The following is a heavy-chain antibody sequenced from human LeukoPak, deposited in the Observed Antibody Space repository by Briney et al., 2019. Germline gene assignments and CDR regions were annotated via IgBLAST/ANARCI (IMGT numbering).Heavy chain of an antibody. J-gene: IGHJ3*02. V-gene: IGHV3-9*01. D-gene: IGHD1-26*01. CDR2: ISWNSGSI. CDR3: AKDLRGSYSFDAFDI. Sequence: GGSLRLSCAASGFTFDDYAMHWGRQAPGKGLEWVSGISWNSGSIGYADSVKGRFTISRDNAKNSLYLQMNSLRAEDTALYYCAKDLRGSYSFDAFDIWGQGTMVTVSS. CDR1: GFTFDDYA.